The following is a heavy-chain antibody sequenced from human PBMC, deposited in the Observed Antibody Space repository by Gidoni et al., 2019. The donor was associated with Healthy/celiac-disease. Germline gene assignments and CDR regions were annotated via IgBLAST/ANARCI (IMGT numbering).Heavy chain of an antibody. CDR2: ISGSGGST. V-gene: IGHV3-23*01. CDR3: AKVKTESLRYFDWPPAGAFDI. J-gene: IGHJ3*02. CDR1: GFTFSSYA. D-gene: IGHD3-9*01. Sequence: EVQLLESGGGLVQPGGSLRLSCAASGFTFSSYAMSWVRQAPGKGLEWVSAISGSGGSTYYADSVKGRFTISRDNSKNTLYLQMNSLRAEDTAVYYCAKVKTESLRYFDWPPAGAFDIWGQGTMVTVSS.